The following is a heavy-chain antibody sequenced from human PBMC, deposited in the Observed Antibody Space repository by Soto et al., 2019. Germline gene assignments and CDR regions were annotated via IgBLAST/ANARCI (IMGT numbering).Heavy chain of an antibody. CDR3: ASRVRIDAFDI. D-gene: IGHD1-1*01. V-gene: IGHV4-59*08. Sequence: QVQLQESGPGLVKPSETLSLTCTVSSGSISRYYWTWIRQPPGKGLEWIGYISYSGSTNYNPSLKSRVTISXNTSKNQFSLKLSSVTAADTAVYYCASRVRIDAFDIWGQGTMVTVSS. CDR2: ISYSGST. J-gene: IGHJ3*02. CDR1: SGSISRYY.